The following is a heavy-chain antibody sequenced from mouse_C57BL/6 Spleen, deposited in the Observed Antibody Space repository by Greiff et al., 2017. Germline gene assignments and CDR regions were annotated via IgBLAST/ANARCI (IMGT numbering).Heavy chain of an antibody. D-gene: IGHD2-4*01. CDR1: GYSITSGYY. CDR3: AREDHDGYYYAMDY. V-gene: IGHV3-6*01. Sequence: VQLQQSGPGLVKPSQSLSLTCSVTGYSITSGYYWNWIRQFPGNKLEWMGYISYDGSNNYNPSLKNRISITSDTSKNQFFLKLNSVTTEDTATYYCAREDHDGYYYAMDYWGQGTSVTVSS. CDR2: ISYDGSN. J-gene: IGHJ4*01.